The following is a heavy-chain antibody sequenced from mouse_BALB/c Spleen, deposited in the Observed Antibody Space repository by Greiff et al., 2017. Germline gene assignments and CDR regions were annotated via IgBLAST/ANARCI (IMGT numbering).Heavy chain of an antibody. CDR1: GFAFSSYD. J-gene: IGHJ4*01. V-gene: IGHV5-12-1*01. Sequence: EVKLMESGGGLVKPGGSLKLSCAASGFAFSSYDMSWVRQTPEKRLEWVAYISSGGGSTYYPDTVKGRFTISRDNAKNTLYLQMSSLKSEDTAMYYCASSIYYGYVYYAMDYWGQGTSVTVSS. D-gene: IGHD2-2*01. CDR3: ASSIYYGYVYYAMDY. CDR2: ISSGGGST.